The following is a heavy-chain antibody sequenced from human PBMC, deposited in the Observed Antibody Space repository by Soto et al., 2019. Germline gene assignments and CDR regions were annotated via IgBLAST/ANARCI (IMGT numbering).Heavy chain of an antibody. CDR2: INPGGGGT. CDR3: ARGGHIYGPNLKSCTNGICYLDH. CDR1: GDTFSTYY. J-gene: IGHJ4*02. D-gene: IGHD2-8*01. V-gene: IGHV1-46*01. Sequence: ASVEVSCKASGDTFSTYYMHWVRQAPGQGLEWMAMINPGGGGTSYAQKFRGRVTLTRDTSTSTVYMELSSLRSEDTAVYFCARGGHIYGPNLKSCTNGICYLDHWGQGSQVTVSS.